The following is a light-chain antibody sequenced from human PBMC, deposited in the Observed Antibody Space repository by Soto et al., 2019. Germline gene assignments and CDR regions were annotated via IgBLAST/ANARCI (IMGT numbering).Light chain of an antibody. V-gene: IGLV2-11*01. Sequence: QSALTQPRSVSGSPGQSVTISCTGTSSDIGAYNHVSWYQQHPGKAPKVMIYDVIKRPSGVPERFSGSKSGNTASLTISGLQAEDEADYYCCSYAGTYTFVFGSGTQLTVL. CDR3: CSYAGTYTFV. CDR2: DVI. J-gene: IGLJ7*01. CDR1: SSDIGAYNH.